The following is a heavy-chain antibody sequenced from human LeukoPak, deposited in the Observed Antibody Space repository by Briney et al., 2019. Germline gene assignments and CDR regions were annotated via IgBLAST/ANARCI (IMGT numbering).Heavy chain of an antibody. CDR3: AKGPRRFGELNWFDP. J-gene: IGHJ5*02. V-gene: IGHV3-23*01. CDR1: GFTFSSYA. D-gene: IGHD3-10*01. CDR2: ISGSGGST. Sequence: GGSLRLSCAASGFTFSSYAMSWVRQAPGKGLEWVSAISGSGGSTYYADSVKGRFTISRDNSKNTLYLQMNSLRAEDTAVYYCAKGPRRFGELNWFDPWGQGTLVTVSS.